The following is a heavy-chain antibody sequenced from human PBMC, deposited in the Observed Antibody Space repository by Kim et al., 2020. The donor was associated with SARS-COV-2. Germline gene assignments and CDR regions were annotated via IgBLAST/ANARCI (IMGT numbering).Heavy chain of an antibody. Sequence: GGSLRLSCAASGFTFSDYNMSWIRQAPGKGLEWVSYISSSGSTIYYADSVKGRFTISRDNAKNSLYLQMNTLRAEDTAVYYCAGGALVAGTGYFDYWGQGTLVTVSS. CDR1: GFTFSDYN. D-gene: IGHD6-19*01. J-gene: IGHJ4*02. CDR3: AGGALVAGTGYFDY. CDR2: ISSSGSTI. V-gene: IGHV3-11*01.